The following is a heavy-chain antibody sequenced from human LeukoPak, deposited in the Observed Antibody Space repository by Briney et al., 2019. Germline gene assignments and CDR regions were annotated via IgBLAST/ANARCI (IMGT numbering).Heavy chain of an antibody. V-gene: IGHV3-23*01. D-gene: IGHD6-13*01. CDR2: TSSSGGST. CDR3: AKGWSKSSLDGFDI. Sequence: GGSLRLSCAASGFTFSSYAMSWVRQAPGKGLEWVSGTSSSGGSTYYTDSEKGRFTISRDNSWNTLSLQMNSLRAEDTAIYYCAKGWSKSSLDGFDIWGQGTMVTVSS. CDR1: GFTFSSYA. J-gene: IGHJ3*02.